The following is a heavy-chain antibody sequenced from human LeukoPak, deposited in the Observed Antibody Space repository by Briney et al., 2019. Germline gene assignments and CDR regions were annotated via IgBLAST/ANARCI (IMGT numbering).Heavy chain of an antibody. V-gene: IGHV3-30*02. CDR1: GFNFSSYV. Sequence: GGSLRLSCAASGFNFSSYVMHWIRQAPGKGLEWVAFIRYDGSDKYYADSVKGRFTVSRDNSKNTLYLQMNSLTAEDTAVYYCANEAGTSDIWGQGAMVSVSS. CDR2: IRYDGSDK. J-gene: IGHJ3*02. CDR3: ANEAGTSDI.